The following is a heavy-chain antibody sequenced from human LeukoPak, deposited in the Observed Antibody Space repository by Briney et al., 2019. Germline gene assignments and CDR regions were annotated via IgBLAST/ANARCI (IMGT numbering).Heavy chain of an antibody. J-gene: IGHJ4*02. Sequence: GGSLRLSCAASGFTFSSYGMHWVRQAPGKGLEWVSAILYDGSYKHYADSVKGRFTISRDNSKNTLYLQMNSLRAEDTAVYYCAKRLASWEFDYWGQGTLVTVSS. CDR1: GFTFSSYG. CDR3: AKRLASWEFDY. CDR2: ILYDGSYK. D-gene: IGHD1-26*01. V-gene: IGHV3-30*18.